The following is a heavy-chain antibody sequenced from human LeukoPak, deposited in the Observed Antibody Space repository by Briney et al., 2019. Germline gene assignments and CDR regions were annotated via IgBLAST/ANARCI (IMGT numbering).Heavy chain of an antibody. D-gene: IGHD1-1*01. CDR1: GFTFSSYW. J-gene: IGHJ6*02. CDR2: INSDGSST. Sequence: PGGSLRLSCAASGFTFSSYWMHWVRQAPGKGLVWVSRINSDGSSTSYADSVKGRFTISRDNAKNTLYLQMNSLRAEDTAVYYCARWNTAYYYGMDVWGQGTTVTVSS. CDR3: ARWNTAYYYGMDV. V-gene: IGHV3-74*01.